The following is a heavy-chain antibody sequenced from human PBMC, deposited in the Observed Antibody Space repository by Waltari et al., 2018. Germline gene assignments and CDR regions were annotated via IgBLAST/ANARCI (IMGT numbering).Heavy chain of an antibody. CDR2: IYHSGST. CDR1: GYSISSGYY. J-gene: IGHJ4*02. V-gene: IGHV4-38-2*01. D-gene: IGHD3-3*01. CDR3: ARLRRFLSPFDY. Sequence: QVQLQESGPGLVKPSETLSLTCAVSGYSISSGYYWGWPRQPPGKGLEWIGSIYHSGSTYYNPSLKSRVTISVDTSKNQFSLKLSSVTAADTAVYYCARLRRFLSPFDYWGQGTLVTVSS.